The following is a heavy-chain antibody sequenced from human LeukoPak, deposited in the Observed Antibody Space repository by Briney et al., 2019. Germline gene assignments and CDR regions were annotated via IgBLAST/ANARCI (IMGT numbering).Heavy chain of an antibody. CDR1: GGSISSYY. V-gene: IGHV4-59*01. Sequence: SETLSLTCTVSGGSISSYYWSWIRQPPGKGLEWIGYIYYSGGTNYNPSLKSRVTISVDTSKNQFSLKLSSVTAADTAVYYCARELRPQVSDIYYFDYWGQGTLVTVSS. CDR2: IYYSGGT. D-gene: IGHD5/OR15-5a*01. J-gene: IGHJ4*02. CDR3: ARELRPQVSDIYYFDY.